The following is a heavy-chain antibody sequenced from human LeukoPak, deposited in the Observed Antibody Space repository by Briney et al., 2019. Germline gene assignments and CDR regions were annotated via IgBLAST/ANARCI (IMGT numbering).Heavy chain of an antibody. D-gene: IGHD2-2*01. CDR3: ARDLYCSITRCTDVFDI. CDR1: GFTFSSYS. J-gene: IGHJ3*02. Sequence: PGGSLRLSCAASGFTFSSYSMKWVRQAPGKGLEWVSSISFDSTYIYYADSLEGRFTISRDNAKNSLYLQMNSLRAEDTAVYYCARDLYCSITRCTDVFDIWGQGTLVTVSS. V-gene: IGHV3-21*01. CDR2: ISFDSTYI.